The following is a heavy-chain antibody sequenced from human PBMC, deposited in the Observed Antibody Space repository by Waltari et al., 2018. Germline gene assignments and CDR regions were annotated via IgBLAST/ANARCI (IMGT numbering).Heavy chain of an antibody. Sequence: QVQLQESGPGLVKPSETLSLTCAVSGYSISSGYYWGWIRQPPGKGLEWIGSIYHSGSTYDNPSLKSRVTISVDTSKNQFSLKLSSVTAADTAVYYCAAGDIDAFDIWGQGTMVTVSS. J-gene: IGHJ3*02. CDR3: AAGDIDAFDI. V-gene: IGHV4-38-2*01. CDR2: IYHSGST. CDR1: GYSISSGYY. D-gene: IGHD7-27*01.